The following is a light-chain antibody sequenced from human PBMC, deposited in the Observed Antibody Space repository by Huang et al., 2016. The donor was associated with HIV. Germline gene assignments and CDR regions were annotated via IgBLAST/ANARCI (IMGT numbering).Light chain of an antibody. V-gene: IGKV1-NL1*01. Sequence: DIQMTQSPSSLSASVGDRVTITCRASQGISNSLAWYQQKPGKDPKLLIHDTSRLQSGVASRFSGSGSGTDYPLTISGLQPEDFASYYCQQYYSTPTFGQGTKVEIK. CDR2: DTS. CDR1: QGISNS. J-gene: IGKJ1*01. CDR3: QQYYSTPT.